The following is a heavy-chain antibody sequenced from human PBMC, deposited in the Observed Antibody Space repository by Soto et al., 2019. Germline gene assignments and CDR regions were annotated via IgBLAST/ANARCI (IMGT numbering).Heavy chain of an antibody. D-gene: IGHD5-12*01. CDR1: GFTFNFFG. V-gene: IGHV3-30*18. J-gene: IGHJ3*02. CDR2: ISYDGSEK. CDR3: AKERRYSFDAFDI. Sequence: QEQLVESGGGVVQAGRSLRLSCAASGFTFNFFGMHWVRQAPGKGLEWVAVISYDGSEKYYADSVKGRFTMSRDNSKNMGYLEMSSLRPDDTSVYYCAKERRYSFDAFDIWGHGTMVTVSS.